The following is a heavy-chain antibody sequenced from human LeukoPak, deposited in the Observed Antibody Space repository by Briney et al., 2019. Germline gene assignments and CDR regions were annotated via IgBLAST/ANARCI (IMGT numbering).Heavy chain of an antibody. V-gene: IGHV4-34*01. CDR1: GGSFSGYY. D-gene: IGHD6-13*01. CDR3: AKYPGYPTRWFEP. J-gene: IGHJ5*02. Sequence: SETLSLTCAVYGGSFSGYYWSWIRQPPGKGLEWIGEINHSGSTNYNPSLESRVSISIDTSKNQFSLKLSSLTAADTAVYYCAKYPGYPTRWFEPWGQGTLVTVSS. CDR2: INHSGST.